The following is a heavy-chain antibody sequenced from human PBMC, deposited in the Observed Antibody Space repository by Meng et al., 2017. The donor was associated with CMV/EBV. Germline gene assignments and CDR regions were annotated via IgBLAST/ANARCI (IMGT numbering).Heavy chain of an antibody. CDR2: IRSKANSYAT. J-gene: IGHJ4*02. Sequence: GGSLRLSCAASGFTFSGSAMHWVRQASGKGLEWVGRIRSKANSYATAYAASVKGRFTISRDDSKNTAYLQMNSLKTEDTAVYYCARGSSSGLRNFDFWGQGILVTVSS. D-gene: IGHD6-6*01. CDR1: GFTFSGSA. V-gene: IGHV3-73*01. CDR3: ARGSSSGLRNFDF.